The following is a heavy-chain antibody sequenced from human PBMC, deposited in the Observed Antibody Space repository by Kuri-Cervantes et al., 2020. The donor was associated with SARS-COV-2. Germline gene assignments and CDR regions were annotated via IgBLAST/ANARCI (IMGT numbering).Heavy chain of an antibody. Sequence: SVKVSCKASGGTFSNYAISWVRQAPGQGREWMGGIIPIFGTANYAQKFQGRVTITADKSTSTAYMELSSLRSEDTAVYYCANAVAGIRFDYWGQGTLVTVSS. D-gene: IGHD6-19*01. CDR1: GGTFSNYA. CDR2: IIPIFGTA. V-gene: IGHV1-69*06. CDR3: ANAVAGIRFDY. J-gene: IGHJ4*02.